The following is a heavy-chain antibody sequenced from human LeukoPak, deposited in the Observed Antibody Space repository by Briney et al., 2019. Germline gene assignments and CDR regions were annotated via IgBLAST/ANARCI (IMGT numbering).Heavy chain of an antibody. Sequence: SVKVSCKASGGTFSSYPVTWVRQAPGQRLEYMGGIIPSLGAANFVQKFQGRVAMTTDEATTTVYMELSSLTSGDTAVYYCARGSIVGASGAFDIWGQGTMVIVSS. CDR2: IIPSLGAA. J-gene: IGHJ3*02. CDR1: GGTFSSYP. V-gene: IGHV1-69*16. CDR3: ARGSIVGASGAFDI. D-gene: IGHD1-26*01.